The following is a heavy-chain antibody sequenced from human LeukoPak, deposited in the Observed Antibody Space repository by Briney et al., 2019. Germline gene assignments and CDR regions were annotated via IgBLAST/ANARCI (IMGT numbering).Heavy chain of an antibody. Sequence: ASVKVSCKASGYTFTGYFMHWVRPAPGQGLEWMGWINPNSGGTNYAQKFQGRVTMTRGTSISTAYMELSRLRSDDAAVYYCARDIVISSLDYWGQGTLVTISS. J-gene: IGHJ4*02. D-gene: IGHD6-13*01. V-gene: IGHV1-2*02. CDR1: GYTFTGYF. CDR2: INPNSGGT. CDR3: ARDIVISSLDY.